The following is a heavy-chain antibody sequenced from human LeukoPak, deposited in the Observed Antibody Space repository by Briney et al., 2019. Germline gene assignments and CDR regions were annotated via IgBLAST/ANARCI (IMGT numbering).Heavy chain of an antibody. J-gene: IGHJ4*02. Sequence: ASVKVTCKASGYKFTNYGISWVRQAPGQGLEWMGWISPYNGNTIYAQKLQGRVTMTTDTSTSTAYMELRSLRSDDTAVYYCARGSPPRVYYDRSGYYSYYFDYWGQGTLVTVSS. V-gene: IGHV1-18*01. CDR2: ISPYNGNT. CDR1: GYKFTNYG. D-gene: IGHD3-22*01. CDR3: ARGSPPRVYYDRSGYYSYYFDY.